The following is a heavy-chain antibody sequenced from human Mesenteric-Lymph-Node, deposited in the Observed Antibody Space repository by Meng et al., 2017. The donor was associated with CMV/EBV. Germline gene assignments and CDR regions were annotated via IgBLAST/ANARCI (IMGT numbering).Heavy chain of an antibody. Sequence: SETLSLTCTVSGGSVNSYYWSWIRQPPGQGLEWIGYMYYSGTTTYNPSLKSRVTISVDTSKNQFSLSLTSVTPADTAVYFCARDLSSGRWPKFDSWGQGALVTVSS. CDR1: GGSVNSYY. V-gene: IGHV4-59*02. CDR3: ARDLSSGRWPKFDS. CDR2: MYYSGTT. J-gene: IGHJ4*02. D-gene: IGHD6-25*01.